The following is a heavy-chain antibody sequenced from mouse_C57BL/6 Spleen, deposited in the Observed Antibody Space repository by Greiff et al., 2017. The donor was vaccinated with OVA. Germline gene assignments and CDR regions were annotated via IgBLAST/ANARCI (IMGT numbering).Heavy chain of an antibody. CDR2: IDPSDSYT. CDR1: GYTFTSYW. V-gene: IGHV1-69*01. D-gene: IGHD2-1*01. J-gene: IGHJ4*01. Sequence: VQLQQSGAELVMPGASVKLSCKASGYTFTSYWMHWVKQRPGQGLEWIGEIDPSDSYTNYNQKFKGKSTLTVDKSSSTAYMQLSSLTSEDSAVYYCARRPYGNYAMDYWGQGTSVTVSS. CDR3: ARRPYGNYAMDY.